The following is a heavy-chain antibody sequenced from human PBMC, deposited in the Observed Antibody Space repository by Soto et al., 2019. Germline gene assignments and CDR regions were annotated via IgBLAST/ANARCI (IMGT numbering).Heavy chain of an antibody. J-gene: IGHJ4*02. V-gene: IGHV1-2*02. CDR3: VTGDHLVR. CDR1: VYTFTGYY. CDR2: INPKTGDT. D-gene: IGHD6-6*01. Sequence: QMQLVQSGAEARKPGASVKVSCKTSVYTFTGYYLNWVRQAPGRGLEWVGWINPKTGDTNNAQKFQGRVTMTTDTSISTGYMELSGLKSDDTAVYYCVTGDHLVRWGQGTRVTVSS.